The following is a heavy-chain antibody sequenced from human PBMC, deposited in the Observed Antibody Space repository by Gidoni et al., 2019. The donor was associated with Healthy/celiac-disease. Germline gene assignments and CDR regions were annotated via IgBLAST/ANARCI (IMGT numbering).Heavy chain of an antibody. D-gene: IGHD6-6*01. J-gene: IGHJ4*02. CDR2: ISSSSSTI. CDR3: ARVGVIAARPRTEYYFDY. CDR1: GFTLRSYS. Sequence: EVQLVESGGGLVQPGGSLRLSGAASGFTLRSYSMNWVRQAPGKGLEWVSYISSSSSTIYYADSVKGRFTISRDNAKNSLYLQMNSLRAENTAVYYCARVGVIAARPRTEYYFDYWGQGTLVTVSS. V-gene: IGHV3-48*01.